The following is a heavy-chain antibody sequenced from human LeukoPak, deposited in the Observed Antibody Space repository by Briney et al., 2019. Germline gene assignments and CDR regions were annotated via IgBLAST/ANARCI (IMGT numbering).Heavy chain of an antibody. Sequence: PGGSLRLSCAASGFTFSSYSMTWARQAPGKGLEWVSYISSSSSTIYYADSVKGRFTISRDNAKNSLYLQMNSLRAEDTAVYYCARRDYYETGQYYYYGMDVWGQGTTVTVSS. CDR3: ARRDYYETGQYYYYGMDV. J-gene: IGHJ6*02. V-gene: IGHV3-48*01. D-gene: IGHD3-3*01. CDR1: GFTFSSYS. CDR2: ISSSSSTI.